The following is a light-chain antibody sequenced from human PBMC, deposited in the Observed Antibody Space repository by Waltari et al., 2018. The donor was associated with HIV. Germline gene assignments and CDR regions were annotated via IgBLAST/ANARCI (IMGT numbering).Light chain of an antibody. V-gene: IGKV3-20*01. CDR1: QTISDNN. CDR2: GAS. CDR3: QQYGSSRWT. Sequence: EIVLTQSTGTLSLSPGDRATLSCRASQTISDNNLVWYQQKPGQSPRLLMFGASNRPTGIPDRFSGGGSGTDFTLTINRLEPEDFAMYYCQQYGSSRWTFGPGTQVEIK. J-gene: IGKJ1*01.